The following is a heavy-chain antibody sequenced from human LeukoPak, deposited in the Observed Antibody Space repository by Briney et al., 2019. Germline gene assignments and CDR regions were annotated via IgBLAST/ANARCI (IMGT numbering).Heavy chain of an antibody. V-gene: IGHV3-15*01. D-gene: IGHD3-10*01. J-gene: IGHJ4*02. CDR1: GFTFSNAW. CDR3: TTANVLLWFGELLLHDY. Sequence: GGSLRLSCAASGFTFSNAWMSWVRQAPGKGLEWVGRIKSKTDGGTTDYAAPVKGRFTISRDDSKNTLYLQMKSLKTEDTAVYYCTTANVLLWFGELLLHDYWGQGTLVTVSS. CDR2: IKSKTDGGTT.